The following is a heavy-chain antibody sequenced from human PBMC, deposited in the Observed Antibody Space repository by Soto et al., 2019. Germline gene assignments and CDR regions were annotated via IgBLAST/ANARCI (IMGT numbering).Heavy chain of an antibody. Sequence: GGSLRLSYAASGLTFIYYYRSWILKAQGSGGEFASYISISCNTIYYADAVNCLFTISRDNAKNSLYPQMNSLRAEDTAVSYRARDDYREYWAYNWSDAGGQGTLV. CDR2: ISISCNTI. J-gene: IGHJ5*02. V-gene: IGHV3-11*01. CDR1: GLTFIYYY. CDR3: ARDDYREYWAYNWSDA. D-gene: IGHD4-17*01.